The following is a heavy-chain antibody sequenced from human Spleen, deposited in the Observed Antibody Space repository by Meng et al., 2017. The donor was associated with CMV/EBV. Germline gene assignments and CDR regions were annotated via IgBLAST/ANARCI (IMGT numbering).Heavy chain of an antibody. J-gene: IGHJ4*02. CDR3: AKGDVAGGY. Sequence: GGSLRLSCAASGFTFSSYAMSWVRQAPGKGLQWVSTIRVSAISTYYADSVKGRLTISRDNSKNTLYLQMNSLRAEDTAVYYCAKGDVAGGYWGQGTLVTVSS. CDR2: IRVSAIST. V-gene: IGHV3-23*01. D-gene: IGHD3-10*02. CDR1: GFTFSSYA.